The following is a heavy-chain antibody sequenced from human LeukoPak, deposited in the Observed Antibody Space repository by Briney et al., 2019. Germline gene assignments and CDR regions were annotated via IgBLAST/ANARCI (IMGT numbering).Heavy chain of an antibody. Sequence: PSETLSLTCTVSGGSISSGDYYWSWIRQPPGKGLEWIGYIYYSGSTYYNPSLKSRVTISVDTSKNQFSLKLSSATAADTAVYYCARAGKPWGWFDPWGQGTLVTVSS. CDR2: IYYSGST. CDR1: GGSISSGDYY. J-gene: IGHJ5*02. D-gene: IGHD3-10*01. V-gene: IGHV4-30-4*01. CDR3: ARAGKPWGWFDP.